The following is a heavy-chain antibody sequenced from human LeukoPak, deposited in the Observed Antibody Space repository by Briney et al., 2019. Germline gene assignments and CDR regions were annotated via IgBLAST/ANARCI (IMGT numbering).Heavy chain of an antibody. CDR2: ISGSGGRT. CDR3: AKHKEDYGDSCLDDS. J-gene: IGHJ5*01. CDR1: GFTFSSYA. D-gene: IGHD4-17*01. V-gene: IGHV3-23*01. Sequence: PGGSLRLSCAASGFTFSSYAMSWVRQAPGKGLAWVSGISGSGGRTYYADSVKGRLTISRDNSKNTLYLQMSSLRAEDTAVYYCAKHKEDYGDSCLDDSWGQGTLVTVSS.